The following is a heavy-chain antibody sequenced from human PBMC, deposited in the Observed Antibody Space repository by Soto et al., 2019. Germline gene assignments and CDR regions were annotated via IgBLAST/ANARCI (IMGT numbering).Heavy chain of an antibody. CDR3: ARGVSAGVDY. J-gene: IGHJ4*02. Sequence: DSGKVCCKACGYSFTSLDINWVRQTAGQGLEWMGWMQPSTGRTGYAQKFQGRVTMTRDTSINTAYMELTTLTSDDTAFYYCARGVSAGVDYWGQGTLVPVSS. CDR2: MQPSTGRT. CDR1: GYSFTSLD. D-gene: IGHD1-26*01. V-gene: IGHV1-8*01.